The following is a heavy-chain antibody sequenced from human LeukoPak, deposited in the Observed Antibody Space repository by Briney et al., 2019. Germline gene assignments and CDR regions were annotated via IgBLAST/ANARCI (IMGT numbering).Heavy chain of an antibody. CDR2: IKSKTDGGTT. D-gene: IGHD5-18*01. Sequence: GGSLRLSFPATGFTFSDYYMDGVRQAPGKGLEWVGRIKSKTDGGTTDYAAPVKGRFTISRDDSKNTLYLQMNSLKTEDTAVYYCTTAMDTDVSGVWGQGTTVTVSS. CDR1: GFTFSDYY. V-gene: IGHV3-15*01. CDR3: TTAMDTDVSGV. J-gene: IGHJ6*02.